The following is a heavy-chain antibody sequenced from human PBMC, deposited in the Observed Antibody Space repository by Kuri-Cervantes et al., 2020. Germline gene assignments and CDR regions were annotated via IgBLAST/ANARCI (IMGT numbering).Heavy chain of an antibody. CDR3: VSGQSPDY. J-gene: IGHJ4*02. D-gene: IGHD1-26*01. Sequence: GGSLRLSCAASGVTFSSSWMNWVRQAPGKGLEWVANINQDASEKYYVDSVKGRFTISRDNAKNSLYLQMNSLRAEDTAVYYCVSGQSPDYWGRETQVTVSS. CDR2: INQDASEK. CDR1: GVTFSSSW. V-gene: IGHV3-7*01.